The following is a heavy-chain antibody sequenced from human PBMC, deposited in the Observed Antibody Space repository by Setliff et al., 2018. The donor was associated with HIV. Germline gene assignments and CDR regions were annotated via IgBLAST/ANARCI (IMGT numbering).Heavy chain of an antibody. V-gene: IGHV4-59*01. Sequence: SETLSLTCTVSGGSISSYYWSWIRQPPGKGLEWIGYIYYSGSTNYNPSLKSRVAISVDTSKNQFSLKLSSVIAADTAVYYCARIFGDQGYYYGMDVWGQGTTVTVSS. D-gene: IGHD3-3*01. CDR1: GGSISSYY. J-gene: IGHJ6*02. CDR3: ARIFGDQGYYYGMDV. CDR2: IYYSGST.